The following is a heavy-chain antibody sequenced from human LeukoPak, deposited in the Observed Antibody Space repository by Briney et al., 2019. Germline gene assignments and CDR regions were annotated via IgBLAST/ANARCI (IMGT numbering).Heavy chain of an antibody. D-gene: IGHD3-22*01. CDR3: ARGGDYYYDSSSWFDP. CDR1: GLTFGSYA. V-gene: IGHV3-21*01. J-gene: IGHJ5*02. CDR2: ISSSSSYI. Sequence: GGSLRLSCAASGLTFGSYAMSWVRQAPGKGLEWVSSISSSSSYIYYADSVKGRFTISRDNAKNSLYLQMNSLRAEDTAVYYCARGGDYYYDSSSWFDPWGQGTLVTVSS.